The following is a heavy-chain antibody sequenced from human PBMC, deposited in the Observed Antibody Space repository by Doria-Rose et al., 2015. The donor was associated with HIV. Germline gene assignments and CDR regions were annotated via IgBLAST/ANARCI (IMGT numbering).Heavy chain of an antibody. D-gene: IGHD1-26*01. CDR2: IFYTGST. CDR1: GGSISHYY. Sequence: QVQLQESGPGLVKPSETLSLTCSVSGGSISHYYWSWIRQPPGKGLEYIVDIFYTGSTNYSPSLKSRVSISIDTSKNKCSLRLISVTAADTAVYYCARVLSGTYDYWGQGTLVTVSS. J-gene: IGHJ4*02. CDR3: ARVLSGTYDY. V-gene: IGHV4-59*01.